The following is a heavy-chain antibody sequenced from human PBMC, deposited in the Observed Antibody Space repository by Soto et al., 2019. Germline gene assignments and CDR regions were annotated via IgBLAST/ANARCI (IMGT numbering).Heavy chain of an antibody. CDR2: ISWNSGDT. D-gene: IGHD2-21*02. J-gene: IGHJ4*02. CDR1: GFGFDGYA. V-gene: IGHV3-9*01. Sequence: EVQLVESGGGLVQPGRSLRLSCAASGFGFDGYAMHWVRQDPGKGLEWVSGISWNSGDTYYYADSVKGRFTISRDNSKNTLYLQMNSLRAEDTAAYYCAVQEGVVTATIDYWGQGTLVTVSS. CDR3: AVQEGVVTATIDY.